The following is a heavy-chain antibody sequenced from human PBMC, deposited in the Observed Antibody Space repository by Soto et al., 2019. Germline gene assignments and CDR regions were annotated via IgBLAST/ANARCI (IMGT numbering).Heavy chain of an antibody. CDR2: ISGSGGDT. J-gene: IGHJ6*02. V-gene: IGHV3-23*01. Sequence: GGSLRLSCAASGFTFTNYAMSWVRQTPGKGLEWVSSISGSGGDTYYADSVKGRFTISRDNAKNTLYLQMNSLRAEDTALYYCVKDWSGNSCPCMDVWGQGTTVTVSS. CDR1: GFTFTNYA. D-gene: IGHD3-3*01. CDR3: VKDWSGNSCPCMDV.